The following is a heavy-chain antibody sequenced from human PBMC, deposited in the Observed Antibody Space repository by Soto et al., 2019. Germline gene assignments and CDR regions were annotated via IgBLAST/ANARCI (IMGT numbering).Heavy chain of an antibody. J-gene: IGHJ6*02. CDR2: IIPIFGTA. CDR3: ARDRGIAAAGTTLYGMDV. CDR1: GGTFSSYA. D-gene: IGHD6-13*01. Sequence: QVQLVQSGAEVKKPGSSVKVSCKASGGTFSSYAISWVRQAPGQGLEWMGGIIPIFGTANYAQKCQGRVTITGDESTGTAYMELSSRRSEDTAGYYCARDRGIAAAGTTLYGMDVWGQGTAVTVSS. V-gene: IGHV1-69*12.